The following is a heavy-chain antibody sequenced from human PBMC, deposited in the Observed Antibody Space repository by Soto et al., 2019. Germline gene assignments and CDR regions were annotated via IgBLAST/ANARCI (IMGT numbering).Heavy chain of an antibody. D-gene: IGHD1-26*01. J-gene: IGHJ4*02. Sequence: GGSLRLSCAASGFTFSYYGMHWVRQAPGKGLEWVAVISYDGSNEYYADSVKGRFTISRDNSKNTLYLEMNRLRVEDTAMYYCVKDRDGSSSHYWGQGILVTVSS. CDR3: VKDRDGSSSHY. CDR2: ISYDGSNE. CDR1: GFTFSYYG. V-gene: IGHV3-30*18.